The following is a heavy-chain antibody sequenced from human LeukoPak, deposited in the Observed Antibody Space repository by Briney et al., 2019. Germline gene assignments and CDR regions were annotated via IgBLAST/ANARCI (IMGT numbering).Heavy chain of an antibody. Sequence: SETLSLTCTVSGGSISSYSWNWIRQPPGNGLEWIGRIYGGNTNYNPSLMSRVTISFDTSKNHLSLNLRSVTAADTAVYYCARHASELTLELRAARGYYYDMDVWGQGTTVTVSS. CDR2: IYGGNT. D-gene: IGHD1-7*01. V-gene: IGHV4-59*08. CDR3: ARHASELTLELRAARGYYYDMDV. CDR1: GGSISSYS. J-gene: IGHJ6*02.